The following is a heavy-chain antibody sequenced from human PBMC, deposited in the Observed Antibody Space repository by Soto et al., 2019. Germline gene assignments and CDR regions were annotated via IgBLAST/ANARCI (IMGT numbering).Heavy chain of an antibody. V-gene: IGHV1-2*04. CDR2: INPNSGGT. CDR1: GYTFTCYY. CDR3: ARSVLKGVGPRAYGSGSYYAFDI. Sequence: ASVKVSCKASGYTFTCYYMHWVRQAPGQGLEWMGWINPNSGGTNYAQKFQGWVTMTRDTSISTAYMELSRLRSDDTAVYYCARSVLKGVGPRAYGSGSYYAFDIWGQGTMVTVSS. D-gene: IGHD3-10*01. J-gene: IGHJ3*02.